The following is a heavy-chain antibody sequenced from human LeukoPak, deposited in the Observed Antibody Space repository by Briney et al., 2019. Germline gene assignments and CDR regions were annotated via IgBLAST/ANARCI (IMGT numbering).Heavy chain of an antibody. V-gene: IGHV4-39*07. Sequence: SETLSLTCTVSGGSISSRSYYWGWIRQPPGKGLEWIGSIYYSGSTDYNPTLKSRVTISGDTSKNQFSLKLSSVTAADTAVYYCAIDCVYSSSTRGLFDPWGQGTLVTVSS. J-gene: IGHJ5*02. CDR3: AIDCVYSSSTRGLFDP. D-gene: IGHD6-13*01. CDR1: GGSISSRSYY. CDR2: IYYSGST.